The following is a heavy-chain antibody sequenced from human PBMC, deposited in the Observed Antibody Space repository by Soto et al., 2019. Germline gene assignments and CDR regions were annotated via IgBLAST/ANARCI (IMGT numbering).Heavy chain of an antibody. Sequence: SVKVSCKASGGTFSSYSISWVRQAPGQGLECMGGIIPIFGTANYAQKFQGRVTITADESTSTAYMELSSLRSEDTAVYYCARFIYRDDAFDIWGQGTMVTVSS. CDR1: GGTFSSYS. D-gene: IGHD3-16*02. CDR3: ARFIYRDDAFDI. J-gene: IGHJ3*02. CDR2: IIPIFGTA. V-gene: IGHV1-69*13.